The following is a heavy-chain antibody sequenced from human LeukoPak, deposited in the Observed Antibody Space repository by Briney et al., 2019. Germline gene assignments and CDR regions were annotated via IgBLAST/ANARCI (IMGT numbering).Heavy chain of an antibody. J-gene: IGHJ6*03. D-gene: IGHD2-15*01. CDR2: INHSGST. Sequence: SETLSLTCTVSGGSISSYYWSWIRQPPGKGLEWIGEINHSGSTNYNPSLKSRVTISVDTSKNQFSLKLSSVTAADTAVYYCARFALLPNSYYYYYMDVWGKGTTVTISS. CDR1: GGSISSYY. V-gene: IGHV4-34*01. CDR3: ARFALLPNSYYYYYMDV.